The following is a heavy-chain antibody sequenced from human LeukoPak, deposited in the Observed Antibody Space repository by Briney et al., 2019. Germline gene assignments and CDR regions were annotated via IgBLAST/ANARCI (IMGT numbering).Heavy chain of an antibody. CDR1: GGSVSNSY. J-gene: IGHJ3*02. D-gene: IGHD4-11*01. CDR3: ARGPGAVTQEAFDS. Sequence: SETLSLTCSVSGGSVSNSYWSWIRQPAGKGLEWIGRIYTSGITNYNPSLKSPVTMTVDTSKNQFSLKLSSVTAADTAVYYCARGPGAVTQEAFDSWGQGTMVTVSS. V-gene: IGHV4-4*07. CDR2: IYTSGIT.